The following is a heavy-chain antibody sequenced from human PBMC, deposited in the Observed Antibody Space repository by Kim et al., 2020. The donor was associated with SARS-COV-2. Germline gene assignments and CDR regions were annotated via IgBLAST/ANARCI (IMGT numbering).Heavy chain of an antibody. CDR1: GYTFTSYY. V-gene: IGHV1-46*01. CDR2: INPSGGST. CDR3: ARGGGITFGGVIVEIDY. Sequence: ASVKVSCKASGYTFTSYYMHWVRQAPGQGLEWMGIINPSGGSTSYAQKFQGRVTMTRDTSTSTVYMELSSLRSEDTAVYYCARGGGITFGGVIVEIDYWGQGTLVTVSS. J-gene: IGHJ4*02. D-gene: IGHD3-16*02.